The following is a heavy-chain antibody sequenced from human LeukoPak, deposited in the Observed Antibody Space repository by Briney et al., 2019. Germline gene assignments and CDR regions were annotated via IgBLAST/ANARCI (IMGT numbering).Heavy chain of an antibody. V-gene: IGHV4-39*01. Sequence: SETLSLTCTVSGGSISSSSYYWGWVRQPPGEGVEWIASIYDSGSTYYNPSLKSRVTISVDTSKNQFSLKLSSVTAADTAVYYCARTVSGWYLFFGYWGQGTLVTVSS. CDR3: ARTVSGWYLFFGY. D-gene: IGHD6-19*01. CDR1: GGSISSSSYY. J-gene: IGHJ4*02. CDR2: IYDSGST.